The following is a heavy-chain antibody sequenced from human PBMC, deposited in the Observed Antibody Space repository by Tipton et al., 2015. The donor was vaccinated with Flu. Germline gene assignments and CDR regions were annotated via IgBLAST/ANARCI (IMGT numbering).Heavy chain of an antibody. CDR3: ARGALSDFWSGYASYYFDY. V-gene: IGHV4-4*07. CDR2: IYTSGST. Sequence: LRLSCTVSGGSISSYYWSWIRQPAGKGLEWIGRIYTSGSTNYNPSLKSRVTMSVDTSKNQFSLKLSSVTAADTAVYYCARGALSDFWSGYASYYFDYWGQGTLVTVSS. J-gene: IGHJ4*02. CDR1: GGSISSYY. D-gene: IGHD3-3*01.